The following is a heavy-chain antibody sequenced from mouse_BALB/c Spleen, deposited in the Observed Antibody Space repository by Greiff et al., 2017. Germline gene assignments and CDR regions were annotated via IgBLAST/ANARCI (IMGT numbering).Heavy chain of an antibody. CDR2: IWAGGST. V-gene: IGHV2-9*02. CDR1: GFSLTSYG. J-gene: IGHJ3*01. Sequence: QVQLKESGPGLVAPSQSLSITCTVSGFSLTSYGVHWVRQPPGKGLEWLGVIWAGGSTNYNSALMSRLSISKDNSKSQVFLKMNSLQTDDTAMYYCARDGYYGAWFAYWGQGTLVTVSA. CDR3: ARDGYYGAWFAY. D-gene: IGHD2-3*01.